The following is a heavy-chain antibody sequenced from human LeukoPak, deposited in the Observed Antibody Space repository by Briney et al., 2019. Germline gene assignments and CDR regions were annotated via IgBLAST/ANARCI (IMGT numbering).Heavy chain of an antibody. CDR2: ISGSGGST. Sequence: GGSLRLSCAASGFTFNNYAMNWVRQAPGKGLEWVSAISGSGGSTYYADSVKGRFTISRDNSKNTLYLQMNSLRAEDTAVYYCAKSPTVTTPDYNFDYWGQGTLVTVSS. CDR3: AKSPTVTTPDYNFDY. J-gene: IGHJ4*02. CDR1: GFTFNNYA. D-gene: IGHD4-17*01. V-gene: IGHV3-23*01.